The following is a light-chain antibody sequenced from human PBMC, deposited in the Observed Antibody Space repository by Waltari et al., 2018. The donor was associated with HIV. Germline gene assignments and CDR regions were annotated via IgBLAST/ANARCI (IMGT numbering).Light chain of an antibody. CDR3: QQRSNWPPMYT. CDR2: DTS. CDR1: RSVRNS. V-gene: IGKV3-11*01. Sequence: EIVLTQSPATLSLSPGERVTLSCRASRSVRNSLAWFQQKPGQAPRLLIYDTSNRATGIPARFSGSGSGTDFTLTISSLEPEDFAVYYCQQRSNWPPMYTFGQGTKLEIK. J-gene: IGKJ2*01.